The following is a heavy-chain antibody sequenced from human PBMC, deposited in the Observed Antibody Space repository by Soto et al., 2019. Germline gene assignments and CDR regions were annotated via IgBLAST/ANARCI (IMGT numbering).Heavy chain of an antibody. J-gene: IGHJ6*02. CDR2: ISSSSSTI. D-gene: IGHD6-6*01. CDR1: GFTFSSYS. CDR3: ARAAGDPGPMAARRTQFYYYYGMDV. V-gene: IGHV3-48*02. Sequence: GGSLRLSCAASGFTFSSYSMDWVRQAPGKGLEWVSYISSSSSTINYADSVKGRFTISRDNAENSLYLQMNSLRDEDTAVYYCARAAGDPGPMAARRTQFYYYYGMDVWGQGTTVTSP.